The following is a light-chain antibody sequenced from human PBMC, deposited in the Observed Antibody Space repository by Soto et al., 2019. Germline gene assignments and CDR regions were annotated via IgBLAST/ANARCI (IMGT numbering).Light chain of an antibody. CDR3: QQYGSSTWT. CDR2: GAS. J-gene: IGKJ1*01. CDR1: QIVSSTY. V-gene: IGKV3-20*01. Sequence: EIVLTQSPGTLSLSPGERATLSCRASQIVSSTYLAWYQQKPGQAPRLLIYGASSRAPGIPDRFSGSASGTDFTLTISRLEPEDFAVYYCQQYGSSTWTFGQGTKVEIK.